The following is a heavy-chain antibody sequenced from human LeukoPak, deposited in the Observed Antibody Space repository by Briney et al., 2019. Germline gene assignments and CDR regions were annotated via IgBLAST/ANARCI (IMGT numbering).Heavy chain of an antibody. D-gene: IGHD4-17*01. CDR1: GFTFSSYG. CDR3: ARDYGDCVGII. V-gene: IGHV3-33*01. CDR2: IWYDGSNK. Sequence: GGSLRLSCAASGFTFSSYGMHWVRQAPGKGLEWVAVIWYDGSNKYYADSVKGRFTISRDNSKNTLYLQMNSLRAEDTAVYYCARDYGDCVGIIWGQGALVTVSS. J-gene: IGHJ4*02.